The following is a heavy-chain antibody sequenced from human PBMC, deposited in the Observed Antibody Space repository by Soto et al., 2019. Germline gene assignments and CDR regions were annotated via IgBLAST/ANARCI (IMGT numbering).Heavy chain of an antibody. D-gene: IGHD3-10*01. J-gene: IGHJ3*02. CDR3: ARGTRGSVLLDAFDI. CDR1: GGTFSSYA. Sequence: SVKVSCKASGGTFSSYAISWVRQAPGQGLEWMGGIIPIFGTANYAQKFQGRVTITADESTSTAYMELSSLRSEDTAVYYCARGTRGSVLLDAFDIWGQGTMVTVSS. CDR2: IIPIFGTA. V-gene: IGHV1-69*13.